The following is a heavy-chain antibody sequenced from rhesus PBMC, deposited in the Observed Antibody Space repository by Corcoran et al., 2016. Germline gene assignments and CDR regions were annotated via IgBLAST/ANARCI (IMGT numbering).Heavy chain of an antibody. CDR3: ARRVTGTTLYYFDY. J-gene: IGHJ4*01. D-gene: IGHD1-7*02. Sequence: QVQLQESGPGLVKPSETLSLTCAASGDSIRGYYWSWIRQFPGTGLEWIGRIYGSGGSTDNNPSLKSRVTISTDTSKNQFSLKLISVTAADTAVYYCARRVTGTTLYYFDYWGQGVLVTVSS. CDR2: IYGSGGST. CDR1: GDSIRGYY. V-gene: IGHV4-160*01.